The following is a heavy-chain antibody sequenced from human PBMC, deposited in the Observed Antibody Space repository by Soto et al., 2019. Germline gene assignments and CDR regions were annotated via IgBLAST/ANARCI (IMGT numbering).Heavy chain of an antibody. CDR2: IKQDGSEK. V-gene: IGHV3-7*03. CDR3: ARDLNYYYYGMDV. Sequence: GGSLRLSCAASGFTFSSYWMGWVRQAPGKGLEWVANIKQDGSEKYYVDSVKGRFTISRDNAKNSLYLQMNSLRAEDTAVYYCARDLNYYYYGMDVWGQGTTVTVSS. CDR1: GFTFSSYW. J-gene: IGHJ6*02.